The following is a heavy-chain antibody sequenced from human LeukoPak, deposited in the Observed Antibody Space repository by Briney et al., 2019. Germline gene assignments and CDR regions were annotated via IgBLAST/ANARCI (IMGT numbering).Heavy chain of an antibody. D-gene: IGHD3-3*01. CDR3: ARERTIRNWFDP. J-gene: IGHJ5*02. V-gene: IGHV4-31*03. CDR2: IYYSGST. Sequence: SETLSLTCTVSGGSISSSSYYWGWIRQHPGKGLEWIGYIYYSGSTYYNPSLKSRVTISVDTSKNQFSLKLSSVTAADTAVYYCARERTIRNWFDPWGQGTLVTVSS. CDR1: GGSISSSSYY.